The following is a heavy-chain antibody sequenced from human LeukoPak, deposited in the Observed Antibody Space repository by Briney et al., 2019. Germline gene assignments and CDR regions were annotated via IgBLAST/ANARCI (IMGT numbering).Heavy chain of an antibody. J-gene: IGHJ3*02. CDR2: IRSKATNYAT. CDR3: TRWWDTDMVDDVFDI. V-gene: IGHV3-73*01. D-gene: IGHD5-18*01. CDR1: GFTFSGSA. Sequence: PGGSLRLSCTASGFTFSGSAMHWVRQASDKGLEWVGRIRSKATNYATVYAASVKGRFTISRDDSKNTSYLQMNSLKAEDTAVYYCTRWWDTDMVDDVFDIWGQGTMVTVSS.